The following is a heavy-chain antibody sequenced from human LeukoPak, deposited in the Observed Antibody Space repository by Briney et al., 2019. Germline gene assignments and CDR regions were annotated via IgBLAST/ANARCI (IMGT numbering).Heavy chain of an antibody. V-gene: IGHV3-74*01. D-gene: IGHD3-10*01. CDR3: ARYYGSGTYSLDY. CDR2: INNDASST. CDR1: GFTFSTYW. Sequence: GGSLGLSCAASGFTFSTYWMHWVRQAPGKGLVWVSRINNDASSTSYADSVKGRFTISRDSAKNTLYLQMNSLRAEDTAVYYCARYYGSGTYSLDYWGQGTLVTVSS. J-gene: IGHJ4*02.